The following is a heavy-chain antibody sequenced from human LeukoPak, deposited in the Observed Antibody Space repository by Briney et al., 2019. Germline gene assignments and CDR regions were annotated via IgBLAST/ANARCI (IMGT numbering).Heavy chain of an antibody. CDR1: GFTFSSYP. CDR2: ISGNSGAT. V-gene: IGHV3-23*01. CDR3: AKDLGYYDSSGYYLLAEYFQH. Sequence: PGGSLRLSCATSGFTFSSYPMSWVRQAPGRGLEWVSVISGNSGATYYADSVKGRFTISRDNSKNTLHLEMNSLRAEDTAVYYCAKDLGYYDSSGYYLLAEYFQHWGQGTLVTVSS. D-gene: IGHD3-22*01. J-gene: IGHJ1*01.